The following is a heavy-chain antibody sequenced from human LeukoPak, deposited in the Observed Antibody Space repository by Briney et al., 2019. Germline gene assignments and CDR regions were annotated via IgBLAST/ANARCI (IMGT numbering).Heavy chain of an antibody. CDR3: ARAQPVSPWWYFDL. J-gene: IGHJ2*01. CDR1: GFTVSSNY. V-gene: IGHV3-53*01. D-gene: IGHD5-18*01. CDR2: IYSGGST. Sequence: GGSLRLSCAASGFTVSSNYMSWVRQAPGKGLEWVSVIYSGGSTYYADSVKGRFTISRDNSKNTLYLQMNGLRAEDTAVYYCARAQPVSPWWYFDLWGRGTLVTVSS.